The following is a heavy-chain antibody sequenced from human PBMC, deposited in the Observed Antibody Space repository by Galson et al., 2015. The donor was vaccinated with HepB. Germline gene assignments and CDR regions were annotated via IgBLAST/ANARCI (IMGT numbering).Heavy chain of an antibody. Sequence: SVKVSCKASGYTFTGYYMHWVRQAPGQGLEWMGGIIPIFGTANYAQKFQGRVTITADKSTSTAYMELRSLRSDDTAVYYCATLVGSSSWRPYYFDYWGQGTLVTVSS. CDR2: IIPIFGTA. J-gene: IGHJ4*02. CDR1: GYTFTGYY. V-gene: IGHV1-69*06. CDR3: ATLVGSSSWRPYYFDY. D-gene: IGHD6-13*01.